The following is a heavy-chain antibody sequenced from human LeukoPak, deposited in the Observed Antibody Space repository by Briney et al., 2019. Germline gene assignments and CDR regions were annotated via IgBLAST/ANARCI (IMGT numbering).Heavy chain of an antibody. CDR3: ARDTYYDFWSGYYTFDY. CDR2: IYYSGST. Sequence: SETLSLTCTVSGGSISSSSYYWGWIRQPPGKGLEWIGSIYYSGSTYYNPSLKSRVTISVDTSKNQFSLKLSSVTAADTAVYYCARDTYYDFWSGYYTFDYWGQGTLVTVSS. V-gene: IGHV4-39*07. J-gene: IGHJ4*02. D-gene: IGHD3-3*01. CDR1: GGSISSSSYY.